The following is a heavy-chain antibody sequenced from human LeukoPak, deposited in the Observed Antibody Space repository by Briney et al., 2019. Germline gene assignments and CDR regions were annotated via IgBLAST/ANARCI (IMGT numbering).Heavy chain of an antibody. CDR1: GGSISSSSYY. Sequence: KPSETLSLTCTVSGGSISSSSYYWGWIRQPPGKGLEWIGSIYYSGSTNYNPSLKSRVTISVDTSKNQFSLKLSSVTAADTAVYYCARGFDDVGAHPFDYWGQGTLVTVSS. V-gene: IGHV4-39*07. D-gene: IGHD1-26*01. CDR2: IYYSGST. J-gene: IGHJ4*02. CDR3: ARGFDDVGAHPFDY.